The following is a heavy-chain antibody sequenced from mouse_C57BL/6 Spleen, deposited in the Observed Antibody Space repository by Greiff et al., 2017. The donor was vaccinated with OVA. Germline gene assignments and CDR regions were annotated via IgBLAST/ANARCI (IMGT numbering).Heavy chain of an antibody. CDR3: AREAQASFYYAMDY. Sequence: EESGPGLVKPSQSLSLTCSVTGYSITSGYYWNWIRQFPGNKLEWMGYISYDGSNNYNPSLKNRISITRDTSKNQFFLKLNSVTTEDTATYYCAREAQASFYYAMDYWGQGTSVTVSS. V-gene: IGHV3-6*01. J-gene: IGHJ4*01. CDR1: GYSITSGYY. CDR2: ISYDGSN. D-gene: IGHD3-2*02.